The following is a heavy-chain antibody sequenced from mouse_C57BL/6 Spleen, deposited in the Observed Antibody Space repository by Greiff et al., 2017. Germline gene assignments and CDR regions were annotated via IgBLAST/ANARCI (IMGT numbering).Heavy chain of an antibody. J-gene: IGHJ2*01. CDR3: ARSGRYYYGSSYVDY. CDR1: GYTFTSYW. CDR2: IYPGSGST. V-gene: IGHV1-55*01. D-gene: IGHD1-1*01. Sequence: VQLQQPGAELVKPGASVKMSCKASGYTFTSYWITWVKQRPGQGLEWIGDIYPGSGSTNYNEKFTGKATLPVDTSSSTAYMQLSSLTSEDAAVYYCARSGRYYYGSSYVDYWGQGTTLTVSS.